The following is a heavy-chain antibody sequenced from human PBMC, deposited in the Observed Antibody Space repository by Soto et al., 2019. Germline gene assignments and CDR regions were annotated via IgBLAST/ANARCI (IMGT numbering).Heavy chain of an antibody. D-gene: IGHD3-22*01. CDR2: ISNIGGFT. J-gene: IGHJ4*02. V-gene: IGHV3-23*01. Sequence: GGSLTLSCAASGFTFTDYAMSWIRQTPGKGLEWVSVISNIGGFTYYADSVKGRFTISRDNSKNTLYLEMNTLSPEDAAVYYCARDLGYYASSGYLDYWGQGTLVAVSS. CDR3: ARDLGYYASSGYLDY. CDR1: GFTFTDYA.